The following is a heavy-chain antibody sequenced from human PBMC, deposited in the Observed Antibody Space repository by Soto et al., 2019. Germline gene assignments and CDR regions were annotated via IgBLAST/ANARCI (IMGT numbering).Heavy chain of an antibody. CDR3: ARSSGYVPGGY. CDR1: GYPISSGYY. V-gene: IGHV4-38-2*01. J-gene: IGHJ4*02. D-gene: IGHD5-12*01. CDR2: IHHSGST. Sequence: SSETLSLTCAASGYPISSGYYWGWIRQPPGKGLEWIGIIHHSGSTYYNPSLRSRITISVVTSKNQFSLKMPSVTAADTAVYYCARSSGYVPGGYWGQGILVTVSS.